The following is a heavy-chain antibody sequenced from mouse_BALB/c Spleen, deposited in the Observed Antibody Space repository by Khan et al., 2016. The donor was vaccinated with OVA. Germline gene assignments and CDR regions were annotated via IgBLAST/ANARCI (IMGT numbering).Heavy chain of an antibody. CDR3: ARRDYYAYYWYFDV. J-gene: IGHJ1*01. CDR1: GYTFTEYT. Sequence: QLKESGPELVKPGASVKISCKTSGYTFTEYTIHWVKQSHGKSLEWIGRFNPNNGGAHYNQKFKGKATLTVDKSSSTAYMELRSLTSEDSAVYYCARRDYYAYYWYFDVWGAGTTVTVSS. D-gene: IGHD1-2*01. V-gene: IGHV1-18*01. CDR2: FNPNNGGA.